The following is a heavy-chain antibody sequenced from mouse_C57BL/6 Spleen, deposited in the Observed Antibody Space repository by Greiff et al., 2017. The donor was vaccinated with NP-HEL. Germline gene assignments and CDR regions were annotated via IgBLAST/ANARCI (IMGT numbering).Heavy chain of an antibody. CDR3: ARNYGLAWFAY. Sequence: EVNLVESGGGLVKPGGSLKLSCAASGFTFSDYGMHWVRQAPEKGLEWVAYISSGSSTIYYADTVKGRFTISRDNAKNTLFLQMTSLRSEDTAMYYCARNYGLAWFAYWGQGTLVTVSA. V-gene: IGHV5-17*01. D-gene: IGHD1-1*02. J-gene: IGHJ3*01. CDR1: GFTFSDYG. CDR2: ISSGSSTI.